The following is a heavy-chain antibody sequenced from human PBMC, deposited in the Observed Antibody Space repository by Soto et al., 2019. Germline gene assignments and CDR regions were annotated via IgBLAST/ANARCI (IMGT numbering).Heavy chain of an antibody. J-gene: IGHJ3*02. CDR1: GYTFTGYY. CDR3: ARDVYCSSTSCPGAFDI. V-gene: IGHV1-2*02. D-gene: IGHD2-2*01. Sequence: GASVKVSCKASGYTFTGYYMHWVRQAPGQGLEWMGWINPNSGGTNYAQKLQGRVTMTTDTSTSTAYMELRSLRSDDTAVYYCARDVYCSSTSCPGAFDIWGQGTMVTVSS. CDR2: INPNSGGT.